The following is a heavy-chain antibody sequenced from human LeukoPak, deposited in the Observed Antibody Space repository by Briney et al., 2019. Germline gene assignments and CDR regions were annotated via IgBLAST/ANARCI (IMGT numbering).Heavy chain of an antibody. D-gene: IGHD2-21*01. J-gene: IGHJ6*03. CDR3: AKHLGSHSFLFYYMDV. CDR1: QFTFSRFA. V-gene: IGHV3-23*01. CDR2: LSGSGTAT. Sequence: GGSLRLSREASQFTFSRFAMSWIRQAPGTGLEWVSTLSGSGTATYYADSVKGRFTTSRDNSKDTLYLQMDKLRADDTAVYYCAKHLGSHSFLFYYMDVRGTGTSVIVSS.